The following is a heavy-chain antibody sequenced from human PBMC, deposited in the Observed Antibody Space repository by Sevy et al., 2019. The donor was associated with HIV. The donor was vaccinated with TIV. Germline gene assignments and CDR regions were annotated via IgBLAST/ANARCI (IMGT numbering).Heavy chain of an antibody. CDR3: AKDIIYVVGEAFDI. J-gene: IGHJ3*02. CDR2: IGGSHGGT. V-gene: IGHV3-23*01. Sequence: GGSLRLSCAASGFTFSTYAMNRVRQAPGKGLEWVSAIGGSHGGTYYADSVKGRFTISRDNSKNMLYLLMNSLRAEDTAIYYCAKDIIYVVGEAFDIWGQGTMVTVSS. D-gene: IGHD2-21*01. CDR1: GFTFSTYA.